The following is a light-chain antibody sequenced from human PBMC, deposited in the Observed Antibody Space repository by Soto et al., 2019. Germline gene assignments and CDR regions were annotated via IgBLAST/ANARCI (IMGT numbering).Light chain of an antibody. CDR2: DAS. J-gene: IGKJ1*01. V-gene: IGKV1-5*01. CDR3: QLYEIFSGT. CDR1: QRVSGW. Sequence: DIQMTQSPSTLSASVGDTVTVTCRASQRVSGWLAWYQQKPGEAPKLLIYDASALPRGVPSRFIGSGSGTKFSLSIASLQPDDFATYYCQLYEIFSGTFGPGTKVEI.